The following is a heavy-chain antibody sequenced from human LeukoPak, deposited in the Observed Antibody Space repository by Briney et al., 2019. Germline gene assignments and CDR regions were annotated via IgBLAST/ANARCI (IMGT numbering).Heavy chain of an antibody. CDR1: GGSISGYY. D-gene: IGHD5-18*01. Sequence: SETLSLTCTVSGGSISGYYWSWIRQPPGKGLEWIGEINHSGSTNYNPSLKSRVTISVDTSKNQFSLKLSSVTAADTAVYYCARGWGYSFGHYYYYGMDVWGQGTTVTVSS. V-gene: IGHV4-34*01. CDR2: INHSGST. CDR3: ARGWGYSFGHYYYYGMDV. J-gene: IGHJ6*02.